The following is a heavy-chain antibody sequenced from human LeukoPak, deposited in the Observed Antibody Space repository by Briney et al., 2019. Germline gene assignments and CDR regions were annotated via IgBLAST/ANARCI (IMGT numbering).Heavy chain of an antibody. CDR1: GFTFSSYG. V-gene: IGHV3-30*02. D-gene: IGHD2-15*01. CDR2: IRYDGSNK. J-gene: IGHJ4*02. Sequence: GGSLRLSCAASGFTFSSYGMHWVRQAPGKGLEWVAFIRYDGSNKYYADSVKGRFTISRDNSKNTLYLQMNSLRAEDTAVYYCAKLYYSGGSCDREGVFDYWGQGTLVTVSS. CDR3: AKLYYSGGSCDREGVFDY.